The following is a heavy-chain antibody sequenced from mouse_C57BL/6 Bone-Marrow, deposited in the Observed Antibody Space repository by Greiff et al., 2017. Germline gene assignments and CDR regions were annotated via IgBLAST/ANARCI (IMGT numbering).Heavy chain of an antibody. Sequence: VQLQQSGPELVKPGASVKISCKASGYAFSRSWMNWVKQRPGKGLEWIGRIYPGDGDTNYNGKFKGKATLTADKSSSTAYMQLRSLPSEDSAVYFCARWILTTLEAASYYFAYWGQGTTRTVSS. D-gene: IGHD1-1*01. CDR2: IYPGDGDT. J-gene: IGHJ2*01. CDR3: ARWILTTLEAASYYFAY. CDR1: GYAFSRSW. V-gene: IGHV1-82*01.